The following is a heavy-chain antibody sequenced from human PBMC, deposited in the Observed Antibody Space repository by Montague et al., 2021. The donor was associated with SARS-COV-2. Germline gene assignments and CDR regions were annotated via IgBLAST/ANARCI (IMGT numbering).Heavy chain of an antibody. CDR2: IYYSGST. D-gene: IGHD3-22*01. CDR3: ARRPYYYDSSCQFDP. CDR1: GGSISSSTYY. Sequence: SETLSLTCIVSGGSISSSTYYWGWIRQPPGKGLEWIASIYYSGSTYFNPSLKSRVAISIDTSKNQFSLKLSSVTAADTAVYYCARRPYYYDSSCQFDPWGQGALVTVSS. J-gene: IGHJ5*02. V-gene: IGHV4-39*07.